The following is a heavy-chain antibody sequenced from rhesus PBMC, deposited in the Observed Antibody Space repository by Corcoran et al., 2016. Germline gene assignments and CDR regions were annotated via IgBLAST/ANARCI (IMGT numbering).Heavy chain of an antibody. CDR3: TKAGVDTTTDHDY. D-gene: IGHD5-12*01. CDR1: GYSFTSSW. J-gene: IGHJ4*01. CDR2: IYPGDSDT. Sequence: EVQLVQSGAEVKRPGESLRISCKTSGYSFTSSWISWVRQMPGKGLEWRGSIYPGDSDTRDNPSFQGNVTISADKSISTTYLQWSSLKASDTATYYCTKAGVDTTTDHDYWGQGVLVTVSS. V-gene: IGHV5S1*01.